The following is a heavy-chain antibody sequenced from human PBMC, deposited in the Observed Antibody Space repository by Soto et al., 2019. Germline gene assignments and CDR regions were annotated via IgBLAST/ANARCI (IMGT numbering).Heavy chain of an antibody. CDR2: IIPIFGTA. Sequence: SVKVSCKASGGTFSSYAISWVRQAPGQGLEWMGGIIPIFGTANYAQKFQGRVTITADESTSTAYMELSSLRSEDTAVYYCAREVRGTYSGSYSYFDYWGQGTLVTVSS. J-gene: IGHJ4*02. CDR1: GGTFSSYA. D-gene: IGHD1-26*01. CDR3: AREVRGTYSGSYSYFDY. V-gene: IGHV1-69*13.